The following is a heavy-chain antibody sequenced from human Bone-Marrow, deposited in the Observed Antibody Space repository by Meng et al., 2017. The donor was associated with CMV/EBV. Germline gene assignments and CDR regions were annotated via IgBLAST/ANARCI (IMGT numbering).Heavy chain of an antibody. CDR3: ARSLAAAANYYHGMDV. D-gene: IGHD6-25*01. CDR2: ISYDGTNR. CDR1: ELTFSTYA. J-gene: IGHJ6*02. Sequence: GESLKISCAASELTFSTYAMHWVRQAPGKGLEWVALISYDGTNRYFADSVRGRFTISRDNSKNTLFLQMISLRPEDTAVYYCARSLAAAANYYHGMDVWGQGTTVTVSS. V-gene: IGHV3-30*04.